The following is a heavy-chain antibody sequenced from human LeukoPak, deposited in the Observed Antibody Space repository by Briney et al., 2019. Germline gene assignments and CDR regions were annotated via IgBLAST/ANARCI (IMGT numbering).Heavy chain of an antibody. J-gene: IGHJ4*02. CDR3: ARARYSDF. CDR1: GFSFSRYW. CDR2: IKEDGSEK. V-gene: IGHV3-7*01. Sequence: GGSLRLSCAASGFSFSRYWMTWVRQAPGKGLEWVANIKEDGSEKNYADSVKGRFTISRDNAKNSLYLQLNSLRGEDTAVYYCARARYSDFWGQGTLVTVSS.